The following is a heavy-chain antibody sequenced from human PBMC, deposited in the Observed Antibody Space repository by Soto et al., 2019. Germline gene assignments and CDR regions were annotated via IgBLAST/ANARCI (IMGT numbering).Heavy chain of an antibody. J-gene: IGHJ6*02. CDR3: ARGLGFSPGSRMDV. CDR2: IYSGGST. Sequence: PGGSLRLSCAASGFSVSTNYMTWVRQAPGKGLEWVSVIYSGGSTYYADSVRGRFTISRDRSKNTLYLQMDSLRAEDTAVYFCARGLGFSPGSRMDVWGQGATVTVSS. CDR1: GFSVSTNY. V-gene: IGHV3-53*01. D-gene: IGHD6-19*01.